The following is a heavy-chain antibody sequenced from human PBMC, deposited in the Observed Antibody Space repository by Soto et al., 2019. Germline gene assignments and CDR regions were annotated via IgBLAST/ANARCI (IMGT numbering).Heavy chain of an antibody. CDR1: GGSISSGDYS. V-gene: IGHV4-30-2*05. Sequence: SETLSLTCAVSGGSISSGDYSWNWIRQPPGKGLQWIGYLYFGVTTYYNPSLQSAATMSADTSKNQFSLKLTSVTAADTAIYYCARGAYNFGGQLEPWGQGFLVTVSS. J-gene: IGHJ5*02. D-gene: IGHD5-18*01. CDR2: LYFGVTT. CDR3: ARGAYNFGGQLEP.